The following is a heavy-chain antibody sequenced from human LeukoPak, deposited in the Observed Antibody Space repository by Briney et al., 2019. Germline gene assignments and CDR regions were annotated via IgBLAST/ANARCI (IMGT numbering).Heavy chain of an antibody. CDR2: IYRSSNGETT. J-gene: IGHJ4*02. V-gene: IGHV3-15*01. CDR3: TTYSSGSCPL. CDR1: GITFSNAW. Sequence: GGSLRHSCAASGITFSNAWMTWVRQAPGKGLEWVGRIYRSSNGETTDYGAPVKGRFTMSRDDSKNTLYLQMNSLKTEDTAVYYCTTYSSGSCPLWGLGTLVTVSS. D-gene: IGHD6-19*01.